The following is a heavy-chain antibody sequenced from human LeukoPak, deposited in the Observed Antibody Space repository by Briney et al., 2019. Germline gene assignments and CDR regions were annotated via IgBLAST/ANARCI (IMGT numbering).Heavy chain of an antibody. CDR1: GYTLTELS. CDR2: FDPEDGET. V-gene: IGHV1-24*01. J-gene: IGHJ6*03. D-gene: IGHD1-1*01. CDR3: ATEHRGRMEDSHQNWNDYYYYMDV. Sequence: ASVKVSCKVSGYTLTELSMHWVRQAPGKGLEWMGGFDPEDGETIYAQKFQGRVTMTEDTSTDTAYMELSSLRSEDTAVYYCATEHRGRMEDSHQNWNDYYYYMDVWGKGTTVTVSS.